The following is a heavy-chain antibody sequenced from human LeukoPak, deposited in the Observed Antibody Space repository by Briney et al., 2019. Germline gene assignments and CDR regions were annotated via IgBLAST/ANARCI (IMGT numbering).Heavy chain of an antibody. J-gene: IGHJ4*02. D-gene: IGHD3-3*01. CDR2: ISYDGSNK. V-gene: IGHV3-30*04. Sequence: PGGSLRLSCAASGFTFNNYAMHWGRQAPGKGREWVAVISYDGSNKYYADYVKGRFTISRDNSKNTLYLQMHSLRAEDTAVYYCARDVDRITIFGPGGLYWGQGTLVTVSS. CDR1: GFTFNNYA. CDR3: ARDVDRITIFGPGGLY.